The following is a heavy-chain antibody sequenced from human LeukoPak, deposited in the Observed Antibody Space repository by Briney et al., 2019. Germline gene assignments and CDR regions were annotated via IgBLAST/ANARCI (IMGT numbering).Heavy chain of an antibody. Sequence: PGGSLRLSCAASGFTFSSYAMNWVRQAPGEGLEWVSSISSSGTYLYYADSVKGRFIISRDNAKNSLYLQINSLRVEDTAVYYCAREISMGTTIDSWGQGTLVTVSS. V-gene: IGHV3-21*01. CDR2: ISSSGTYL. J-gene: IGHJ4*02. CDR3: AREISMGTTIDS. D-gene: IGHD1-26*01. CDR1: GFTFSSYA.